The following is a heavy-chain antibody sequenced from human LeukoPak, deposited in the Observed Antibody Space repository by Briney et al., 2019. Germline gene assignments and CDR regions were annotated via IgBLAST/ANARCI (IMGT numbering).Heavy chain of an antibody. Sequence: PSETLSLTCTVSGVSISNGGYSWSWIRQPPGKGLEWIGYIYQSGSTYYNPSLKSRVTISVDSSKNQFSLKLSSVTAADTAMYYCARVPLLSGGYYYYGMDVWGQGTTVTVSS. V-gene: IGHV4-30-2*01. D-gene: IGHD2-2*01. CDR2: IYQSGST. CDR3: ARVPLLSGGYYYYGMDV. J-gene: IGHJ6*02. CDR1: GVSISNGGYS.